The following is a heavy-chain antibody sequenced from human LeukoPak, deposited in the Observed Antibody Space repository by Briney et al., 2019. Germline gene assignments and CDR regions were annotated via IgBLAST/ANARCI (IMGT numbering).Heavy chain of an antibody. J-gene: IGHJ4*02. CDR1: GFTFSSYY. CDR3: ARDHYSSSALDY. D-gene: IGHD6-13*01. Sequence: GGSLRLSCAASGFTFSSYYMNWVRQAPGKGLEWVSDISSSSTTKYYVDSVKGRFTISRGNAKNSLYLQMNSLRAEDTAVYYCARDHYSSSALDYWGQGTLVTVSS. V-gene: IGHV3-48*04. CDR2: ISSSSTTK.